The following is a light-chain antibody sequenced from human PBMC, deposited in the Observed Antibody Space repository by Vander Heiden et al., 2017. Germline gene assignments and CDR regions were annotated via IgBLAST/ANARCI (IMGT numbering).Light chain of an antibody. CDR1: QDISKY. V-gene: IGKV1-33*01. CDR2: DAS. J-gene: IGKJ2*02. CDR3: QQDENFPLCT. Sequence: SPSSLSASVGDRVTITCQASQDISKYLNWYQQKPGKAPKLLIYDASNLETGVPSRFSGSGYGTDFTFTISSRRPEDIATYYCQQDENFPLCTFGQGTKLEIK.